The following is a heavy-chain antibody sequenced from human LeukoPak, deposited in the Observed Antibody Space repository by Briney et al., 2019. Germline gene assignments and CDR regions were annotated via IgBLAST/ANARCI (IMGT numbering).Heavy chain of an antibody. CDR3: ARERHYGSGREGMDV. V-gene: IGHV1-8*01. Sequence: ASVKVSCKASGYTFTTYDINWVRQATGQGLEWMGWMNPNSGNTGYAQMFQARVTMTRNTSISTVYMELSSLRSEDTAVYYCARERHYGSGREGMDVWGKGTTVIVSS. CDR2: MNPNSGNT. J-gene: IGHJ6*03. CDR1: GYTFTTYD. D-gene: IGHD3-10*01.